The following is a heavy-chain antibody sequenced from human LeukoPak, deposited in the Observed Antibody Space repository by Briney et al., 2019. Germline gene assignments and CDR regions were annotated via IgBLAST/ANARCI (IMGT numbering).Heavy chain of an antibody. Sequence: GGSLRLSCAASGFTFSYYWMHWVRQAPGKWLVWVSRINSHGNSTIYANSVKGRCTISRDNLKNVLYLQMNSLKVEDTALYYCARGLFLSGYLDAFDIWGQGTVVTVSS. J-gene: IGHJ3*02. CDR3: ARGLFLSGYLDAFDI. V-gene: IGHV3-74*01. CDR2: INSHGNST. D-gene: IGHD3-22*01. CDR1: GFTFSYYW.